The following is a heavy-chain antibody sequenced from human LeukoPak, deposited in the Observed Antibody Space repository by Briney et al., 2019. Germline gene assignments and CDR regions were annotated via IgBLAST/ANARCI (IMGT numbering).Heavy chain of an antibody. Sequence: ASVKVSCKAPGYTFTGYYMHWVRQAPGQGLGWMGWINPNSGGTNYAQKFQGRVTMTRDTSISTAYMELSRLRSDDTAVYYCARSNGEDAFDIWGQGTMVTVSS. V-gene: IGHV1-2*02. D-gene: IGHD3-10*01. CDR3: ARSNGEDAFDI. J-gene: IGHJ3*02. CDR2: INPNSGGT. CDR1: GYTFTGYY.